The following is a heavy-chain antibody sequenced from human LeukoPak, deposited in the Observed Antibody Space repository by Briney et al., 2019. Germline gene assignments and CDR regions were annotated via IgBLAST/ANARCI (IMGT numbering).Heavy chain of an antibody. CDR2: IRSKANSYAT. Sequence: GGSLRLSCAASGFTFSGSAMHWVRQASGKGLEWVGRIRSKANSYATAYAASVKGRFTISRDDSKNTAYLQMNSLKTEDTAVYYCTRQYDFWSGYYELDPWGQGTLVTVSS. CDR1: GFTFSGSA. V-gene: IGHV3-73*01. CDR3: TRQYDFWSGYYELDP. J-gene: IGHJ5*02. D-gene: IGHD3-3*01.